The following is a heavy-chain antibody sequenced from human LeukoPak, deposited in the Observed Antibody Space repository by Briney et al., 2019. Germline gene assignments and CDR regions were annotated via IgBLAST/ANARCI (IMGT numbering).Heavy chain of an antibody. Sequence: GGPRRLSWPASGLTFSSYWRPWVRQAQGKGRVWAQRINSDGGSTSYADSVKGRFTISRDNAKNTLYLQMNSLRAEDTAVYYCARYGRNYDFWSGYRYYYYMDVWGKGTTVTVSS. CDR3: ARYGRNYDFWSGYRYYYYMDV. CDR2: INSDGGST. CDR1: GLTFSSYW. J-gene: IGHJ6*03. V-gene: IGHV3-74*01. D-gene: IGHD3-3*01.